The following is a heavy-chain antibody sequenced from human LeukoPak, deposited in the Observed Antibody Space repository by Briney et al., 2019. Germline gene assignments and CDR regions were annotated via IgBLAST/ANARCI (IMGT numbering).Heavy chain of an antibody. D-gene: IGHD6-6*01. V-gene: IGHV1-2*03. CDR1: GYTFTGYY. J-gene: IGHJ6*03. CDR3: ARVTGSAARRYYYYYMDV. Sequence: LGASVKVSCKASGYTFTGYYMHWVRQAPGQGLEWMGWINPNSGGTNYAQKFQGRVTMTRDTSISTAYMELSRLRSDDTAVYYCARVTGSAARRYYYYYMDVWGKGTTVTVSS. CDR2: INPNSGGT.